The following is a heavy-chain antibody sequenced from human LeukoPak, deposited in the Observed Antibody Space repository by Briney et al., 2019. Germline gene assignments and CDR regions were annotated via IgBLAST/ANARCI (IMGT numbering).Heavy chain of an antibody. D-gene: IGHD2-15*01. CDR1: GYSFASYW. V-gene: IGHV5-51*01. CDR3: ARGGRYCSGGSCYQTYNWFDP. Sequence: GESLKISCKGSGYSFASYWSGWVRQMPGKGLEWMGIIYPGDSDTRYSPSFQGQVTISADKSISTAYLQWSSLKASDTAMYYCARGGRYCSGGSCYQTYNWFDPWGQGTLVAVSS. CDR2: IYPGDSDT. J-gene: IGHJ5*02.